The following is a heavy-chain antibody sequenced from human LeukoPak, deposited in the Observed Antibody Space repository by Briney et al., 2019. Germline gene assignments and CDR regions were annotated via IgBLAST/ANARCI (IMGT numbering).Heavy chain of an antibody. CDR2: ISSSSSYI. D-gene: IGHD3-16*02. CDR3: AREARYDYVWGSYRYTRDPFDY. CDR1: GFTFSSYS. J-gene: IGHJ4*02. Sequence: GGSLRLSCAAPGFTFSSYSMNWVRQAPGKGLEWASSISSSSSYIYYADSVKGRFTISRDNAKNSLYLQMNSLRAEDTAVYYCAREARYDYVWGSYRYTRDPFDYWGQGTLVTVSS. V-gene: IGHV3-21*01.